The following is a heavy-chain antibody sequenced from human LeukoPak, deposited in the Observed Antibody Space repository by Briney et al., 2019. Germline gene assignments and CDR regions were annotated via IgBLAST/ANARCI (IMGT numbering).Heavy chain of an antibody. J-gene: IGHJ4*02. Sequence: KPSETLSLTCTVSGASISSRSYYWGWIRRSPGKGLEWIGNMYYSGSTHYSPSLNSRVTISRQTSKNQVSLKLSSVTAADSAVYYCARLEDSGGYRFDYWGQGALVTVSS. CDR3: ARLEDSGGYRFDY. CDR1: GASISSRSYY. V-gene: IGHV4-39*01. D-gene: IGHD3-22*01. CDR2: MYYSGST.